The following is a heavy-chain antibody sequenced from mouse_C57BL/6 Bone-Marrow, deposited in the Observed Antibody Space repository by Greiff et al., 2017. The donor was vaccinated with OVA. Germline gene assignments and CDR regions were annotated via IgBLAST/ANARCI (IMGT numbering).Heavy chain of an antibody. CDR2: ISDGGSYT. CDR3: ARGGTTVVALYYFDY. D-gene: IGHD1-1*01. J-gene: IGHJ2*01. CDR1: GFTFSSYA. V-gene: IGHV5-4*03. Sequence: EVKLMESGGGLVKPGGSLKLSCAASGFTFSSYAMSWVRQTPEKRLEWVATISDGGSYTYYPDNVKGRFTISRDNAKNNLYLQMSHLKSEDTAMYYCARGGTTVVALYYFDYWGQGTTLTVSS.